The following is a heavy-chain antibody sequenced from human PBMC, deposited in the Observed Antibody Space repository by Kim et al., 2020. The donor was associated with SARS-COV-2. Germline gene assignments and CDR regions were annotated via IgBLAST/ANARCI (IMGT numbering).Heavy chain of an antibody. J-gene: IGHJ4*02. CDR2: IKQDGREK. D-gene: IGHD6-19*01. CDR3: ARDTVAVAGTWNY. Sequence: GGSLRLSCAASGFPFSTYSMSWVRQAPGKGLEWVANIKQDGREKNYVDSVKGRFTISRDNAKNSLYRQINSLRAEDTAVYYCARDTVAVAGTWNYWGQGTLVTVSS. CDR1: GFPFSTYS. V-gene: IGHV3-7*01.